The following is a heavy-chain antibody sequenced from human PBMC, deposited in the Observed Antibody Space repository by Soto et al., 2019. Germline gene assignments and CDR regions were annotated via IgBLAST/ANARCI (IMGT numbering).Heavy chain of an antibody. Sequence: QVQLVESGGGVVQPGRSLRLSCSASGFIFGTYGMDWVRQAPGKGLEWVALVSYDAKKEFYADSVKGRFTISRDNSSNTLYLHMNSLKPEDTAMYYCAKETATSVDYYYFYGLDVWRPGTTVSVSS. D-gene: IGHD1-1*01. V-gene: IGHV3-30*18. CDR2: VSYDAKKE. CDR1: GFIFGTYG. CDR3: AKETATSVDYYYFYGLDV. J-gene: IGHJ6*02.